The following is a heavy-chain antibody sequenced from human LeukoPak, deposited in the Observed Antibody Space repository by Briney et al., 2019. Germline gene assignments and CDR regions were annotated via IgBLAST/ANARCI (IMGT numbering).Heavy chain of an antibody. Sequence: ASVKVSCKASGYTFTSYGISWVRQAPGQGLEWMGWISAYNGNTNYAQKLQGRVTMTTDTSTSTAYMELRSLRSDDTAVYYCATAASGSPLSNAFDIWGQGTMVTVSS. CDR1: GYTFTSYG. CDR3: ATAASGSPLSNAFDI. CDR2: ISAYNGNT. V-gene: IGHV1-18*01. J-gene: IGHJ3*02. D-gene: IGHD1-26*01.